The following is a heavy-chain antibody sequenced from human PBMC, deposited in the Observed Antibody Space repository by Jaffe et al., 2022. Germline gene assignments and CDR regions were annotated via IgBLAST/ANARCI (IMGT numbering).Heavy chain of an antibody. CDR2: IYHSGST. V-gene: IGHV4-38-2*01. D-gene: IGHD6-19*01. J-gene: IGHJ4*02. CDR1: GYSISSGYY. CDR3: ASVEQWMGGHFDY. Sequence: QVQLQESGPGLVKPSETLSLTCAVSGYSISSGYYWGWIRQPPGKGLEWIGSIYHSGSTYYNPSLKSRVTISVDTSKNQFSLKLSSVTAADTAVYYCASVEQWMGGHFDYWGQGTLVTVSS.